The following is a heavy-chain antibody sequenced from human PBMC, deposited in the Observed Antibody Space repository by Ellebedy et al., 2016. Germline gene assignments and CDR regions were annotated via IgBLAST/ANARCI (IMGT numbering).Heavy chain of an antibody. V-gene: IGHV4-34*01. J-gene: IGHJ6*02. Sequence: SETLSLTCAVYGGSFSGYYWSWIRQPPGKGLEWIGEINHSGSTNYNPSLKSRVTISVDTSKNQFSLKLSSVTAADTAVYYCARGPNCSGGSCYLHARRTHYYYYGMDVWGQGTTVTVSS. CDR1: GGSFSGYY. CDR3: ARGPNCSGGSCYLHARRTHYYYYGMDV. D-gene: IGHD2-15*01. CDR2: INHSGST.